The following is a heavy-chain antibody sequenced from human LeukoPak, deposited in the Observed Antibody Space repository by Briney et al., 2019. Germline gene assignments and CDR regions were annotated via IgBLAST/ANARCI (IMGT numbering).Heavy chain of an antibody. CDR1: GGSISSSSYY. CDR2: IYYSGST. Sequence: SETLSLTCTVSGGSISSSSYYWGWIRQPPGKGLEWIGSIYYSGSTYYNPSLKSRVTISVDTSKNQFSLKLSSVTAADTAVYYCARHGPLGYCSSTSCSTPLYYFDYWGQGTLVTVSS. V-gene: IGHV4-39*01. CDR3: ARHGPLGYCSSTSCSTPLYYFDY. D-gene: IGHD2-2*02. J-gene: IGHJ4*02.